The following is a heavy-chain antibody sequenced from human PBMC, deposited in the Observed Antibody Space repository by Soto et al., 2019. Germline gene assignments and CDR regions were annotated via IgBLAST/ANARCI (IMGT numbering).Heavy chain of an antibody. CDR2: IYYSGST. CDR3: ARERPDGARLDP. J-gene: IGHJ5*02. Sequence: KPSETLSLTCTVSGGSISSGDYYWSWIRQPPGKGLEWIGYIYYSGSTYYNPSLKSRVTISVDTSKNQFSLKLGSVTAADTAVYYCARERPDGARLDPWGQGTLVTVSS. V-gene: IGHV4-30-4*01. D-gene: IGHD6-6*01. CDR1: GGSISSGDYY.